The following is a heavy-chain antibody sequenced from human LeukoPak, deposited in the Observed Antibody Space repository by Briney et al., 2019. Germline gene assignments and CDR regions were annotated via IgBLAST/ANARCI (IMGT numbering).Heavy chain of an antibody. V-gene: IGHV3-30*04. CDR3: ARDGGGSSRSLIFDY. CDR2: TSYDGSHK. Sequence: GGSLGLSCAASGFTFSTYALQWVRQAPGKGLEWVAVTSYDGSHKYYADSVKGRFTVSRDNSKNTLFLQMNSLRTEGTAVYYCARDGGGSSRSLIFDYWGQGALVTVSS. J-gene: IGHJ4*02. D-gene: IGHD3-16*02. CDR1: GFTFSTYA.